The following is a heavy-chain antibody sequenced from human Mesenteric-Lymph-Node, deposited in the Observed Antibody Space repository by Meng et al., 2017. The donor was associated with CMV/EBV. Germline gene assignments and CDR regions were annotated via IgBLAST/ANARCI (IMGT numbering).Heavy chain of an antibody. Sequence: GGSLRLSCVASGFILSSYSVNWVRQAPGKGLEWVSSISTSSTYIYYADSVKGRFTISRDNAKNSLYLQMNSLRADDTAVYYCARSRGRAAPPLDGMDVWGQGTTVTVSS. J-gene: IGHJ6*02. CDR1: GFILSSYS. CDR2: ISTSSTYI. D-gene: IGHD2-15*01. V-gene: IGHV3-21*01. CDR3: ARSRGRAAPPLDGMDV.